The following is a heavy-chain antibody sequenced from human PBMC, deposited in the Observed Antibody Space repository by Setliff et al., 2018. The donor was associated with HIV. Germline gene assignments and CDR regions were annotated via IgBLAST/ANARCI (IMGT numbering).Heavy chain of an antibody. J-gene: IGHJ5*01. V-gene: IGHV1-69*06. CDR3: APGFGEHWFDS. CDR2: IIPVYGTT. CDR1: GGAFTSSA. Sequence: GASVKVSCKASGGAFTSSAFRWVRQAPGQGLAWMGSIIPVYGTTDYAQNSQGRVTLTADKSTRTADMQLTNLRSDDAAIYYWAPGFGEHWFDSWGQGTLVTVSS. D-gene: IGHD4-17*01.